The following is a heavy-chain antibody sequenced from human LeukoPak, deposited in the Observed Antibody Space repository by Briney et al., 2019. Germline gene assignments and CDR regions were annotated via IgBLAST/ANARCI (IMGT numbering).Heavy chain of an antibody. Sequence: PSQTLSLTCTVSGGSISSGSYYWSWIRQPAGKGLEWIGRIYTSGSTNYSPSLKSRVTISVDTSKNQFSLKLSSVTAADTAVYYWAREAVANDAFDIWGQGTMVTVSS. D-gene: IGHD5-12*01. J-gene: IGHJ3*02. V-gene: IGHV4-61*02. CDR2: IYTSGST. CDR3: AREAVANDAFDI. CDR1: GGSISSGSYY.